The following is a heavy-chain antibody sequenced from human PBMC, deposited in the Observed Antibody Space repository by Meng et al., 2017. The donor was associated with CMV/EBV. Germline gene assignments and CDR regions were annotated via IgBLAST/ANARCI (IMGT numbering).Heavy chain of an antibody. CDR1: GVSISSGDYD. J-gene: IGHJ4*02. CDR3: ARVTAVWGYYFDY. V-gene: IGHV4-30-4*08. Sequence: SETLSLTCTVSGVSISSGDYDWIWIRQPPGKGLEWIGYIYYSSSTYYNPSLKRRVTISVDTSKNQFSLKLSSVTAADTAVYYCARVTAVWGYYFDYWGQGTLVTVSS. D-gene: IGHD3-16*01. CDR2: IYYSSST.